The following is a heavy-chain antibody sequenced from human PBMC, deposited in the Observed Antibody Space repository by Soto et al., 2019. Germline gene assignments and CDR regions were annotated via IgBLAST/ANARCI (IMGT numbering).Heavy chain of an antibody. V-gene: IGHV3-9*01. CDR1: GFTFNDYA. J-gene: IGHJ3*02. D-gene: IGHD6-19*01. Sequence: EVQVVEFGGGLVQHGRSLRLSCAASGFTFNDYAMHWVRQVPGKGLEWVSGIDWSGNNVGVGDSVKGRFTISRDNAKQSVYLQTNSLTPEATALYFCAKEAMGGWRASGAFHMCGQGTMCTVAS. CDR3: AKEAMGGWRASGAFHM. CDR2: IDWSGNNV.